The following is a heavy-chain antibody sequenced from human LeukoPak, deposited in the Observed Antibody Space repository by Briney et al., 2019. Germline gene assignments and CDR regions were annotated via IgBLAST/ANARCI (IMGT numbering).Heavy chain of an antibody. Sequence: ASVKVSCKASGYTFTSYYMHWVRQAPGQGLEWMGIINPSGGSTSYAQKFQGRVTMTRDTSISTAYMELSRLRSDDTAVYYCAREYVAATSVDYWGQGTLVAVSS. J-gene: IGHJ4*02. V-gene: IGHV1-46*01. D-gene: IGHD6-19*01. CDR3: AREYVAATSVDY. CDR1: GYTFTSYY. CDR2: INPSGGST.